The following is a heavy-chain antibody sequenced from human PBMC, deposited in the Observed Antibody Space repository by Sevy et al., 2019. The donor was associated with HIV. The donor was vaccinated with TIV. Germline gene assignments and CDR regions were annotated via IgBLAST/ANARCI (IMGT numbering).Heavy chain of an antibody. J-gene: IGHJ5*02. D-gene: IGHD3-3*01. Sequence: SETLSLTCAVSGYSISSGYYWGWIRQPPGKGLEWIGSIYHSGSTYYNPSLKSRVTISVDTSKNQFSLKLSSVTAADTAVYYCARRITIFGVVIIPVSWFDPWGQGTLVTVSS. CDR1: GYSISSGYY. CDR3: ARRITIFGVVIIPVSWFDP. V-gene: IGHV4-38-2*01. CDR2: IYHSGST.